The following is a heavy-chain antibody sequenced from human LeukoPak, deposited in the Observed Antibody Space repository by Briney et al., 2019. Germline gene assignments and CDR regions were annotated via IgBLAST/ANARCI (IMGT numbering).Heavy chain of an antibody. CDR1: GFTFSSYA. CDR3: AKGGYYYDSSGYWNF. D-gene: IGHD3-22*01. Sequence: GGSLRLSCAASGFTFSSYAMSWVRQALGKGLEWVSAISGSGGSTYYADSVKGRFTISRDNSKNTLYLQMNSLRAEDTAVYYCAKGGYYYDSSGYWNFGGQGTLVTVSS. CDR2: ISGSGGST. J-gene: IGHJ4*02. V-gene: IGHV3-23*01.